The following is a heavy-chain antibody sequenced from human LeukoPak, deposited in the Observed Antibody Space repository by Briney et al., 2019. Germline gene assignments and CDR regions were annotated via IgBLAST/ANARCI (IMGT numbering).Heavy chain of an antibody. D-gene: IGHD3-22*01. Sequence: GGSLRLSCAASEFTFSSYEMNWVRQAPGKGLEWVSYISSSGSTIYYADSVKGRFTISRDNAKNSLYLQMNSLRAEDTAVYYCARVLSSGYYFDYWGQGTLVTVSS. V-gene: IGHV3-48*03. CDR2: ISSSGSTI. CDR3: ARVLSSGYYFDY. J-gene: IGHJ4*02. CDR1: EFTFSSYE.